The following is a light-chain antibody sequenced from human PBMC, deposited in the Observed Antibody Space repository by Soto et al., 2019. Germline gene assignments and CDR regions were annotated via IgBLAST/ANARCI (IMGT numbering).Light chain of an antibody. CDR1: NSDVGGYNY. Sequence: QSALTQPASVSGSPGQSVTISCTGTNSDVGGYNYVSWYQLHPGKAPKLTIFEVSLRPSGVSTRFSGSKSGNTASLTITGLQAEDEAAYYCSSYTTSSAVLFGGGTKLTVL. V-gene: IGLV2-14*01. CDR3: SSYTTSSAVL. CDR2: EVS. J-gene: IGLJ2*01.